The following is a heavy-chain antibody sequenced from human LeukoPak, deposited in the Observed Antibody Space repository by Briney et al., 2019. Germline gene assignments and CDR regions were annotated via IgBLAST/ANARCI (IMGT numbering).Heavy chain of an antibody. CDR3: ARAGVAPGGFDY. CDR2: MNPNSGNT. V-gene: IGHV1-8*01. CDR1: VYTFTRYD. D-gene: IGHD2-8*01. J-gene: IGHJ4*02. Sequence: GASVKVSCKASVYTFTRYDINWVRQATGQGLEWMGWMNPNSGNTGYAQKFQGRVTMTRNTSISTAYMELSSLRSEDTAVYYCARAGVAPGGFDYWGQGTLVTVSS.